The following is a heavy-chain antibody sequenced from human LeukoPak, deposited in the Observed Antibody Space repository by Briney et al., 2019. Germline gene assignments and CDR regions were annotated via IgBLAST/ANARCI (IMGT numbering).Heavy chain of an antibody. V-gene: IGHV4-59*08. D-gene: IGHD5-24*01. J-gene: IGHJ4*02. CDR3: ARGARAGYNLEPFDY. Sequence: PSESLSLTCTVSGGSMSSYYWSWIRQPPGKGLEWIGYIYYSGSTKYKPSLKSRVTISVDTSKNQFSHKLSSVTAADTAVYYCARGARAGYNLEPFDYWGQGTLVTV. CDR1: GGSMSSYY. CDR2: IYYSGST.